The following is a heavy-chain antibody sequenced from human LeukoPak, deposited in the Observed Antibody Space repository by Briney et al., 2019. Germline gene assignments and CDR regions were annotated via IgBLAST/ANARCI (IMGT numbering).Heavy chain of an antibody. J-gene: IGHJ6*03. V-gene: IGHV3-21*01. CDR1: GFTFSSYS. D-gene: IGHD2-2*01. CDR3: ARAPIVVVPAAPQLGYYYYYMDV. CDR2: ISSSSSYI. Sequence: GGSLRLSCAASGFTFSSYSMNWVRQAPGKGLEWVSSISSSSSYIYYADSVKGRFTISSDNAKNSLYLQMNSLRAEDTAVYYCARAPIVVVPAAPQLGYYYYYMDVWGKGTTVTVSS.